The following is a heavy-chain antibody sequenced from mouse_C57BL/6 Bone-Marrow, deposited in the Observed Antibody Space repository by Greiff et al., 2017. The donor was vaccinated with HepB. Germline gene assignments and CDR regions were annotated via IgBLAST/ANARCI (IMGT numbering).Heavy chain of an antibody. V-gene: IGHV1-64*01. J-gene: IGHJ4*01. CDR1: GYTFTSYW. Sequence: QVHVKQPGAELVKPGASVKLSCKASGYTFTSYWMHWVKQRPGQGLEWIGMIHPNSGSTNYNEKFKSKATLTVDKSSSTAYMQLSSLTSEDSAVYYCARYDYLGDYWGQGTSVTVSS. CDR2: IHPNSGST. CDR3: ARYDYLGDY. D-gene: IGHD2-4*01.